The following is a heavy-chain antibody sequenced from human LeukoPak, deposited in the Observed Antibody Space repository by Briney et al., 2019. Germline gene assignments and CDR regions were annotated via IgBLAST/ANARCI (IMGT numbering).Heavy chain of an antibody. J-gene: IGHJ4*02. CDR2: LFHSGTT. Sequence: PSETLSLTCTVSGDSVSTNLYYWGWIRQPPGKGLEWIGNLFHSGTTYYNPSLKSRVSISVDTSKNQFSLKLNSVTAADTAVYYCARQGYGRSSFFDHLGQGTLVTVSS. CDR3: ARQGYGRSSFFDH. D-gene: IGHD6-6*01. CDR1: GDSVSTNLYY. V-gene: IGHV4-39*01.